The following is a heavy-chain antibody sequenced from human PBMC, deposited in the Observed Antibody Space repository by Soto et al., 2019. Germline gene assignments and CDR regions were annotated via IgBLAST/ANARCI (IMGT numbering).Heavy chain of an antibody. CDR3: ARSPFAGSDAFDI. V-gene: IGHV1-45*02. D-gene: IGHD1-1*01. CDR1: GYTFTFRY. CDR2: ITPFKSDT. Sequence: VASVKVSCKASGYTFTFRYLHWVRQAPGQALEWMGWITPFKSDTNYAQKFQDRVTITRDRSVSTAYMELSNLRSDDTAMYYCARSPFAGSDAFDIWGQGTMVT. J-gene: IGHJ3*02.